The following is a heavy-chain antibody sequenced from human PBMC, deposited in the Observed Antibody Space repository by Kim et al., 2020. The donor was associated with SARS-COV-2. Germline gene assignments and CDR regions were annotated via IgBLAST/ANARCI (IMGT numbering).Heavy chain of an antibody. Sequence: SETLSLTCTVSGGAISSYYRSWIRQPPGKGLEWIGYIYNSGSTNYNPSLKSRVTISVDTSKNQFSLRLSSVTAADTAVYYCARQTGSGSSYFYYYYMDVWGKGNTVPVSS. D-gene: IGHD3-10*01. CDR3: ARQTGSGSSYFYYYYMDV. J-gene: IGHJ6*03. V-gene: IGHV4-59*08. CDR1: GGAISSYY. CDR2: IYNSGST.